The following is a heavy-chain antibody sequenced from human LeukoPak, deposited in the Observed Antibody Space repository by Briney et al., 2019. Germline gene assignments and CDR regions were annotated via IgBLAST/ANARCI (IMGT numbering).Heavy chain of an antibody. CDR2: IYYSGST. CDR1: GGSISSYY. CDR3: ARQRTSGSASNLRVAQIDS. D-gene: IGHD3-3*01. Sequence: PSETLSLTCTVSGGSISSYYWSWIRQSPGTGLEWIGSIYYSGSTYYNPSLKSRATISVDTSKNQISLKVSSVTAADSALYFCARQRTSGSASNLRVAQIDSWGQGTLVTVSS. J-gene: IGHJ4*02. V-gene: IGHV4-39*01.